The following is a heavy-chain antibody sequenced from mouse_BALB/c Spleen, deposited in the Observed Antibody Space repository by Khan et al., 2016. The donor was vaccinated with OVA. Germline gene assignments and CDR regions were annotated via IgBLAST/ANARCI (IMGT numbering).Heavy chain of an antibody. CDR2: IDPSDSHT. J-gene: IGHJ3*01. Sequence: QVQLQQPGAELVKPGASVKLSCKASGYTFSSYWMHWVKQRPGQGLEWIGEIDPSDSHTNYNQKFKGKATLNVDKSSSTAYTHLSSLASEDSAVYYCARSYYYGSSTWFAYWGQGTLVTVSA. D-gene: IGHD1-1*01. CDR3: ARSYYYGSSTWFAY. V-gene: IGHV1-69*02. CDR1: GYTFSSYW.